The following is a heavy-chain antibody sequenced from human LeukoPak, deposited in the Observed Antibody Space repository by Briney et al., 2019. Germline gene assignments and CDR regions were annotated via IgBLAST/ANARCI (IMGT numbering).Heavy chain of an antibody. CDR3: ARGWGDSWSGLFHYYYYMDV. CDR1: GGSISNYY. D-gene: IGHD3-3*01. J-gene: IGHJ6*03. CDR2: IYTSGST. V-gene: IGHV4-4*09. Sequence: PSETLSLTCTVSGGSISNYYWSWIRQPAGKGLEWIGCIYTSGSTNYNPSLKSRVTISVDTSRNHFSLKLSSVTAADTAVYYCARGWGDSWSGLFHYYYYMDVWGKGTTVTVSS.